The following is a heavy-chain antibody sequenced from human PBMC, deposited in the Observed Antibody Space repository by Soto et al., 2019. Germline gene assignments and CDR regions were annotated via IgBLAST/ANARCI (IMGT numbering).Heavy chain of an antibody. CDR3: AIDHFMNYDNISASRYYFDS. D-gene: IGHD1-7*01. CDR1: GVSLSNDGHY. V-gene: IGHV4-31*03. J-gene: IGHJ4*02. Sequence: SETLCLTCTVSGVSLSNDGHYWSWLRQHPGKGLEWIGDTYDSRTTFYNPSLKRRATISIDTYKNPFSLMLSSVTDAATAVIFCAIDHFMNYDNISASRYYFDSWGQGNLVTVSS. CDR2: TYDSRTT.